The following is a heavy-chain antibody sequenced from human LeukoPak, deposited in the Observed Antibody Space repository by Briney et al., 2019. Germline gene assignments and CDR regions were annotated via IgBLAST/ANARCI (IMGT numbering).Heavy chain of an antibody. D-gene: IGHD6-19*01. CDR2: ISGSGGST. J-gene: IGHJ4*02. CDR3: AKDGRSGYSSGWYGDPLYYFDY. Sequence: GGSLRLSCAASGFTFSSYTMSWVRQAPGKGLEWVSAISGSGGSTYYADSVKGRFTISRDNSKNTLYLQMNSLRAEDTAVYYCAKDGRSGYSSGWYGDPLYYFDYWGQGTLVTVSS. CDR1: GFTFSSYT. V-gene: IGHV3-23*01.